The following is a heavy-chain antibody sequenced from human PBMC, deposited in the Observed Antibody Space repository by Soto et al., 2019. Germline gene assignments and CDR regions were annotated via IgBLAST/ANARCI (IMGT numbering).Heavy chain of an antibody. CDR3: VHTVMVHTMSRGHYCEC. D-gene: IGHD2-8*01. Sequence: SGPTLVNPTQTLTLTCTFSAFSLSTNGLGVGSIRQPPGNALEGLAVIYWNEDKRYSRSLKSRLSITKDTSKNQVVPTMTTMDPVDTATYDCVHTVMVHTMSRGHYCECWGPEIMVTVSA. CDR2: IYWNEDK. J-gene: IGHJ4*02. CDR1: AFSLSTNGLG. V-gene: IGHV2-5*01.